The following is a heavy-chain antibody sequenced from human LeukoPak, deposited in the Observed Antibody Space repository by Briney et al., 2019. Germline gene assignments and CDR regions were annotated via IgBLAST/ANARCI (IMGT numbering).Heavy chain of an antibody. D-gene: IGHD5-12*01. CDR1: GYTFTSYY. V-gene: IGHV1-46*01. J-gene: IGHJ2*01. CDR2: INPSGGST. Sequence: ASVKVSCKASGYTFTSYYMHWVRQAPRQGLEWMGIINPSGGSTSYAQKFQGRVTMTRDMSTSTVYMELSSLRSEDTAVYYCARGGYNSAPGKYWYFDLWGRGTLVTVSS. CDR3: ARGGYNSAPGKYWYFDL.